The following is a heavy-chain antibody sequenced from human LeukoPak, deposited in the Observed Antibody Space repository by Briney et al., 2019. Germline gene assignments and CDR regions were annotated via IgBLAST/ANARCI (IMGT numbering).Heavy chain of an antibody. CDR2: TSYDGSSK. CDR1: GFTFSSIA. J-gene: IGHJ4*02. D-gene: IGHD6-13*01. Sequence: PGGSLRLSCAASGFTFSSIAMHWVRQAPGKGLEWVAVTSYDGSSKNYADSVKGRFTISRDNSKNTLYLQMYSLRAEDTGVYYCARLPSASSWYTAFDYWGRGTLATVSS. V-gene: IGHV3-30-3*01. CDR3: ARLPSASSWYTAFDY.